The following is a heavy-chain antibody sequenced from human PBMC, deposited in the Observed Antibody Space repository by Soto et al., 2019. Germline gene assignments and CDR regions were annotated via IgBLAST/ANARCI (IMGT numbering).Heavy chain of an antibody. J-gene: IGHJ4*02. CDR1: CVSISSSSYY. V-gene: IGHV4-39*01. CDR3: ASLTAARYFDY. CDR2: TYYSGST. D-gene: IGHD6-6*01. Sequence: PSETLSLTCTVSCVSISSSSYYWCWIRQPPGKGLEWIGSTYYSGSTYYNPSLESRVTISVDTSKNQFSLKLSSVTAADTAVYYCASLTAARYFDYWGQGTLVTVSS.